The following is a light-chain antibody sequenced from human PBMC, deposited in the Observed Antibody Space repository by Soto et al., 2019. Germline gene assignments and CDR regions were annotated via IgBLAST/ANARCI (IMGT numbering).Light chain of an antibody. J-gene: IGKJ1*01. Sequence: DIQMTQSPSTLSASVGDRVTITCRASQSISSWLAWYQQKPAKAPKLLIYNASSLESAVLSRFSGSGSGTEFTLTISILQPDDFATYYRQQYNSYPRTFGQGTKVEIK. CDR1: QSISSW. CDR3: QQYNSYPRT. CDR2: NAS. V-gene: IGKV1-5*03.